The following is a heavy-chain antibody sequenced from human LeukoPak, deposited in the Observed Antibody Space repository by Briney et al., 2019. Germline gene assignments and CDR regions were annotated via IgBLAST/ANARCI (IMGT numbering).Heavy chain of an antibody. D-gene: IGHD2-8*02. CDR2: IYWDDDK. CDR1: GFSLATTGVS. J-gene: IGHJ4*02. CDR3: AHRRKISGVWYTLDY. Sequence: SGPALVRPTQTLTLTCTFSGFSLATTGVSVGWIRQPPGKALEWLASIYWDDDKHFSPSLQSRLSITKGISKNQVVFTMTNMDPVDTATYYRAHRRKISGVWYTLDYWGLGALVTVSS. V-gene: IGHV2-5*02.